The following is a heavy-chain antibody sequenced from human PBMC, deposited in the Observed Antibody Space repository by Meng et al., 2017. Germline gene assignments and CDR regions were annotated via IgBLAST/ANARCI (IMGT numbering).Heavy chain of an antibody. CDR2: IIPIFGTA. V-gene: IGHV1-69*01. Sequence: QVQLVPAGGEVTKPGSSGKVSCKASGGTFSSYAISWVRQAPGQGLEWMGGIIPIFGTANYAQKFQGRVTITADESTSTAYMELSSLRSEDTAVYYCARVLRDGYNLGYWGQGTLVTVSS. D-gene: IGHD5-24*01. CDR3: ARVLRDGYNLGY. CDR1: GGTFSSYA. J-gene: IGHJ4*02.